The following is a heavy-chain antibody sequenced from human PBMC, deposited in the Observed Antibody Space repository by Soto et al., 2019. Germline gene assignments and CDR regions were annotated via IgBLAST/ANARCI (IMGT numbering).Heavy chain of an antibody. CDR1: GFTFSDHF. V-gene: IGHV3-72*01. J-gene: IGHJ3*02. Sequence: GGSLRLSCVASGFTFSDHFMDWVRQAPGKGLEWVGRIRNKANSYTTEYAASVKGRISISRDDSKNSMHLQMNSLKAEDTAVFYCARGHNSFDIWGQGTMVTVSS. CDR2: IRNKANSYTT. CDR3: ARGHNSFDI.